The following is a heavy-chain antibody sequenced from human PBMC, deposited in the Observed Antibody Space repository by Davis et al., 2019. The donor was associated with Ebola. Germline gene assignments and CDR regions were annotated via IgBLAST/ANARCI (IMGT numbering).Heavy chain of an antibody. D-gene: IGHD3-22*01. CDR3: ARHYYDSSGYNEA. Sequence: MPSETLSLTCAVSGDSISSSNWWSWVRQPPGKGLEWIGEISQSGSTNYNPSLKSRVTISVDKSKNQFSLKLSSVTAADTAVYYCARHYYDSSGYNEAWGQGTLVTVSS. V-gene: IGHV4-4*02. J-gene: IGHJ5*02. CDR1: GDSISSSNW. CDR2: ISQSGST.